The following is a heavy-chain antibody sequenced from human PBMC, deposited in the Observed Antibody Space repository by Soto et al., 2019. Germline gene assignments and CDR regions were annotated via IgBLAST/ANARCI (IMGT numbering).Heavy chain of an antibody. J-gene: IGHJ4*02. Sequence: QVQLVESGGGVVQPGRSLRLSCAASGFSFSGYAMYWVRQAPGKGLEWVAVISYDGSNKYYADSVKGRFTLSRDNSKNTLYLQMNSLRAEDTAVYYCARGAPPDYWGQGTLVTVSS. CDR3: ARGAPPDY. CDR1: GFSFSGYA. CDR2: ISYDGSNK. V-gene: IGHV3-30-3*01.